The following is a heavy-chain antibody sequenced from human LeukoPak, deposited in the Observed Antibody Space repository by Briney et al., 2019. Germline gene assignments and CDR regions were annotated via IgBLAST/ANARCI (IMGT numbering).Heavy chain of an antibody. V-gene: IGHV4-59*11. CDR2: IYYSGST. D-gene: IGHD3-16*01. J-gene: IGHJ6*03. CDR1: GGSISSHY. Sequence: SETLSLTCTVSGGSISSHYWSWIRQPPGKGLEWIGYIYYSGSTNYNPSLKSRVTISVDTSKNQFSLKLSSVTAADTAVYYCARVWRPCYYYYYMDVWGKGTTVTVSS. CDR3: ARVWRPCYYYYYMDV.